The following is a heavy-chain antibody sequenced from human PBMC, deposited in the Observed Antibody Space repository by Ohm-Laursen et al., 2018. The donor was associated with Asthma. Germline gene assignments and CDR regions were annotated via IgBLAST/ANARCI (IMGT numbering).Heavy chain of an antibody. D-gene: IGHD1-26*01. J-gene: IGHJ6*02. CDR3: AKNKEWEAPKHYYYYGMDV. V-gene: IGHV3-21*01. Sequence: GSLRLSCAASGYTFSRYSIHWVRQIPGKGLEWVASISTASSFIYYADSVKGRFTISRDNSKNTLYLQMNSLRAEDTAVYYCAKNKEWEAPKHYYYYGMDVWGQGTTVTVSS. CDR1: GYTFSRYS. CDR2: ISTASSFI.